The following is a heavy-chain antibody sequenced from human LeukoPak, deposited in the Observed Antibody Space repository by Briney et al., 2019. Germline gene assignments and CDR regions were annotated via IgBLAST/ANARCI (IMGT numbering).Heavy chain of an antibody. V-gene: IGHV1-18*04. CDR3: ARDTALIITPGGPDY. D-gene: IGHD3-10*01. J-gene: IGHJ4*02. CDR2: ISAYNGDT. CDR1: GHTFTGYY. Sequence: ASVKVSCKASGHTFTGYYMHWVRQAPGQGLEWMGWISAYNGDTKYAQNLQGRVTLTTDTSTGTAYMELRSLTSDDTALYYCARDTALIITPGGPDYWGRGTLITVSS.